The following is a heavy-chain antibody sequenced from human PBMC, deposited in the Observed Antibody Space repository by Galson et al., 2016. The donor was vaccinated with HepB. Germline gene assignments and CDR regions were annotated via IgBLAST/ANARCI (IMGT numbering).Heavy chain of an antibody. Sequence: SLRLSCAASGFTFNNYWISWVRQAPGKGLEWVANIKHDESEIYYVDSVKGRFTVSRDNARASLYLQMHSLRIEDTAVYYCAKELTTVTTNFGMDVGGKGTTVSVTS. J-gene: IGHJ6*04. CDR1: GFTFNNYW. CDR3: AKELTTVTTNFGMDV. CDR2: IKHDESEI. V-gene: IGHV3-7*03. D-gene: IGHD4-17*01.